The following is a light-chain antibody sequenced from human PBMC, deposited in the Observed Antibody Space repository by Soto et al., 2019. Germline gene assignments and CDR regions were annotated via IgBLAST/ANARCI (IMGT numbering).Light chain of an antibody. V-gene: IGLV2-8*01. J-gene: IGLJ1*01. CDR3: SSYTTNSTYV. Sequence: QSVLTQPPSASGSFGQSVTISCTGTSSDVGGYNYVSWYQQHPGKAPKLMIYEVSERPSGVPDRFSGSKSGNTASLTVSGLQADDEADYYCSSYTTNSTYVFGTGTKVTVL. CDR2: EVS. CDR1: SSDVGGYNY.